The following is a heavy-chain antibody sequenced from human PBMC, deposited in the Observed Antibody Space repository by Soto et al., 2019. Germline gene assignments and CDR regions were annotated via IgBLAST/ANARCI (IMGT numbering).Heavy chain of an antibody. CDR2: IIPIIGII. CDR1: GGPFSTYT. Sequence: VQLVQSGAEVKKPGSSVKVSCKASGGPFSTYTITWVRQAPGQVLEWMGRIIPIIGIINYAQKFQGRVTISADKFTGTAYMELTVLSSDDTAVYYCAGDPDSHYNDSHASSYPWGQGTLVTVSS. J-gene: IGHJ5*02. D-gene: IGHD4-4*01. CDR3: AGDPDSHYNDSHASSYP. V-gene: IGHV1-69*08.